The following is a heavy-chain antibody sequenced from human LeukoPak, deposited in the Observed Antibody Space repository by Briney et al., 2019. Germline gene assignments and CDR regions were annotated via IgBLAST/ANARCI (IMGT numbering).Heavy chain of an antibody. Sequence: SETLSLTCTISGASISSSSWSWIRQPPAKGLEWIGYIYYSGSTNYNPSLKSRVTISVDTSKNQFSLKLSSVTAADTAVYYCARDTLESYGSGSYRWFDPWGQGTLVTVSS. J-gene: IGHJ5*02. D-gene: IGHD3-10*01. CDR3: ARDTLESYGSGSYRWFDP. CDR1: GASISSSS. V-gene: IGHV4-59*01. CDR2: IYYSGST.